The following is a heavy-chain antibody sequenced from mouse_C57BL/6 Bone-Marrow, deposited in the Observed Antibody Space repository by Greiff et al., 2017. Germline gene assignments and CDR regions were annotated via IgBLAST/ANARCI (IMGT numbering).Heavy chain of an antibody. J-gene: IGHJ3*01. CDR3: AKGGDYDCAWVAY. V-gene: IGHV1-76*01. Sequence: ESGAELVRPGASVKLSCKASGYTFTDYYINWVKQRPGQGLEWIARICPGGGDTYSNEKFKGKATLTAEKSSSTAYMQLRSLTSKHSAVYICAKGGDYDCAWVAYWGQGTLVTVSA. CDR1: GYTFTDYY. CDR2: ICPGGGDT. D-gene: IGHD2-4*01.